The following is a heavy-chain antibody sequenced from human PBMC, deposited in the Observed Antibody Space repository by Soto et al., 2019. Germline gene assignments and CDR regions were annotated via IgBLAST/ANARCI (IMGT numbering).Heavy chain of an antibody. CDR1: GYTFTGYY. CDR2: INPNNGGT. CDR3: VGDIAYGDYRPGLY. D-gene: IGHD4-17*01. J-gene: IGHJ4*02. Sequence: ASVKVSCKASGYTFTGYYIHWVRQAPGQGLEWMGWINPNNGGTNYAQKFQGRVTMARDTPISTAYMELSRLRSDDTAIYYCVGDIAYGDYRPGLYWGQGTLVNVSS. V-gene: IGHV1-2*02.